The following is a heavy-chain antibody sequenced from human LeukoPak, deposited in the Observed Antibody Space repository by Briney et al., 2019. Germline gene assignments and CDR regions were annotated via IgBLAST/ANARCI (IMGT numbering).Heavy chain of an antibody. J-gene: IGHJ3*02. V-gene: IGHV3-23*01. D-gene: IGHD4-17*01. CDR1: GFSFSRHW. Sequence: GGSLRLSCAASGFSFSRHWMSWVRQAPGKGPEWVSAIRGGGGSAFYADSVKGRFTISRDNSKYTLFLQMNSLRAEDTAVYYCARDPNGDYIGAFDMWGPGTMVTVSS. CDR2: IRGGGGSA. CDR3: ARDPNGDYIGAFDM.